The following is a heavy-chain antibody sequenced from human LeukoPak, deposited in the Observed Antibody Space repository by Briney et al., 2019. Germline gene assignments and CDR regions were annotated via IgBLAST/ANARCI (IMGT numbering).Heavy chain of an antibody. J-gene: IGHJ4*02. CDR3: AKDRGLAVAGTTPLDY. D-gene: IGHD6-19*01. CDR2: ISNDGSRK. CDR1: GFIFSSHW. V-gene: IGHV3-30*18. Sequence: PGGSLRLSCAASGFIFSSHWMSWVRQAPGKGLEWVAIISNDGSRKYYAHSVEGRFTISRDNSKNSLYLQMNSLRAEDTAVYYCAKDRGLAVAGTTPLDYWGQGTLVTVSS.